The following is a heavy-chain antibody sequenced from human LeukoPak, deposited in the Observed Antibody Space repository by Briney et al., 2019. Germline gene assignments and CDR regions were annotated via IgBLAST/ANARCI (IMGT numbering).Heavy chain of an antibody. D-gene: IGHD2-15*01. V-gene: IGHV3-7*01. CDR1: GFNFSTNW. J-gene: IGHJ4*02. CDR2: IKEDGSEK. Sequence: PAESLSLSWAVSGFNFSTNWKTWVRHPPATGLERVGNIKEDGSEKYYVVSVKGRFTISTDNAKTSVFLEMTRLRAEDTAVYYCARDPDIVWGQGTLVTVSS. CDR3: ARDPDIV.